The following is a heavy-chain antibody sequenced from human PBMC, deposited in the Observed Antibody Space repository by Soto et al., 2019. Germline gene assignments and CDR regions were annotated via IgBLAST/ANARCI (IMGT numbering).Heavy chain of an antibody. J-gene: IGHJ4*02. CDR2: IIPIFGTA. CDR3: ASDGYYYDSSGYYYYFDY. CDR1: GGTFSSYA. V-gene: IGHV1-69*12. Sequence: QVQLVQSGAEVKKPGASVKVSCKASGGTFSSYAISWVRQAPGQGLEWMGGIIPIFGTANYAQKFQGRVTITADESTSTAYRELSSLRSEDTAVYSGASDGYYYDSSGYYYYFDYWGEGTAVPVSS. D-gene: IGHD3-22*01.